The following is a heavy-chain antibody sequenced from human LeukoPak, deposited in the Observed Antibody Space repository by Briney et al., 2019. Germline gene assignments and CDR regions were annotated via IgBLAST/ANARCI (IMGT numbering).Heavy chain of an antibody. CDR2: IYYRGNT. D-gene: IGHD1-1*01. J-gene: IGHJ4*02. Sequence: PETLSLTCTVSGGSISSSPYYWAWIRQPPGRGLEWIGSIYYRGNTYHNPSLKSRVTISVAPSKNQFSLSVISVTAADTAVYFCARPTTGPATQGYDSWGQGLLVTVAS. CDR1: GGSISSSPYY. V-gene: IGHV4-39*01. CDR3: ARPTTGPATQGYDS.